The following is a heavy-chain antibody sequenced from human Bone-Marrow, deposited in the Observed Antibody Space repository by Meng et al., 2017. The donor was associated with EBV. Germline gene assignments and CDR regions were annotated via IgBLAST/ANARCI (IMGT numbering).Heavy chain of an antibody. J-gene: IGHJ4*02. CDR2: IYHSGST. Sequence: QLQLQEPGSGLVRPSQTLSLTCVVSGGSIASGGYSWSWIRQPPGKGLEWIGYIYHSGSTSYNPSLKSRVTISVDRSKNQFSLKLNSVTAADTAVYYCARGDDSSGLDYWGQGTLVTVSS. D-gene: IGHD3-22*01. CDR3: ARGDDSSGLDY. CDR1: GGSIASGGYS. V-gene: IGHV4-30-2*01.